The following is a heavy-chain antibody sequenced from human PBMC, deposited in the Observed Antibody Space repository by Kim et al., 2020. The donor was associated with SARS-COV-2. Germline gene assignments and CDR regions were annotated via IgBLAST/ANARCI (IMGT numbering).Heavy chain of an antibody. V-gene: IGHV2-5*02. CDR2: IYWDDHK. Sequence: LSTSGGGVGWIRQSPGKPLEWLALIYWDDHKRYSPSLDDRVTLSKDTSKHEVVFRLSNVDPVDTATYYCANRENHLEWLSYFDSWGQGILAT. CDR3: ANRENHLEWLSYFDS. J-gene: IGHJ4*02. D-gene: IGHD3-3*01. CDR1: LSTSGGG.